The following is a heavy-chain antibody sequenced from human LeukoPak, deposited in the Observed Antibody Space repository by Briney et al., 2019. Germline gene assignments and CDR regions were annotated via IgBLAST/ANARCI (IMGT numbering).Heavy chain of an antibody. CDR2: INQSGST. D-gene: IGHD3-22*01. V-gene: IGHV4-34*01. CDR3: AGGRNYYDSSGYWFGENAFDI. CDR1: GGSFSGYY. J-gene: IGHJ3*02. Sequence: SETLSLTCAVYGGSFSGYYWSWIRQPPGKGLEWIGEINQSGSTNYNPSLKSRVTISVDTSKNQFSLKLSSVTAADTAVYYCAGGRNYYDSSGYWFGENAFDIWGQGTMVTVSS.